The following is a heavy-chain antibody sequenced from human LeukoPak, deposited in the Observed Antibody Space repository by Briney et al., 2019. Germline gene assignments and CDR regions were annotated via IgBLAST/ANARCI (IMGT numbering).Heavy chain of an antibody. V-gene: IGHV3-48*03. J-gene: IGHJ4*02. Sequence: GGSLRLSCAASGFTFSSYEMNWVRQAPGKGLEWVSCISSSGSTIYYADSVKGRFTISRDNAKNSLYLQMNSLRGEDTAVYYCASGIRAFDNWGQGTLVTVSA. CDR1: GFTFSSYE. CDR3: ASGIRAFDN. CDR2: ISSSGSTI. D-gene: IGHD1-26*01.